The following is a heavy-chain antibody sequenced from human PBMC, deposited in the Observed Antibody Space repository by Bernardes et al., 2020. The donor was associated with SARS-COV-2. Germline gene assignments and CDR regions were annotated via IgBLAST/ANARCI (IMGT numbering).Heavy chain of an antibody. J-gene: IGHJ4*02. V-gene: IGHV3-74*01. Sequence: GGSLRLSCEASGFTFSSHWMHWVRQVPGEGLVWVSRINADGSTTDYADAVRGRFTISRDNAKNTLFLQMNGLRADDTSLYYCAKSAFISGRGYYIDYWPQGTLVTVSS. CDR2: INADGSTT. D-gene: IGHD3-10*01. CDR3: AKSAFISGRGYYIDY. CDR1: GFTFSSHW.